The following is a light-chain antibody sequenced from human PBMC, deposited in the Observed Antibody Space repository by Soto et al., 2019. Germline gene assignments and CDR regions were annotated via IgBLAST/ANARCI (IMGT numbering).Light chain of an antibody. J-gene: IGLJ1*01. CDR3: QSYDSSLSGYV. CDR1: SSNIGAGYE. Sequence: QSVLTQPPSVSEAPGQRVTISCTGSSSNIGAGYEAHWYQQVPGTAPKLLICGNNNRPSGVPDRFSGSKSGTSASLAITGLQAEDEAEYYCQSYDSSLSGYVFGTGTKLTVL. V-gene: IGLV1-40*01. CDR2: GNN.